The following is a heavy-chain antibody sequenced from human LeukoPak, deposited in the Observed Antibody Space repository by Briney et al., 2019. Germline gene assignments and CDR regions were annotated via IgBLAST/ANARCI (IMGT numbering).Heavy chain of an antibody. D-gene: IGHD1-26*01. CDR3: AKDRIVGAFSSWFDP. CDR2: ISYDGSNE. V-gene: IGHV3-30*04. CDR1: GFTFSSYV. Sequence: PGGSLRLSCAASGFTFSSYVMHWVRQAPGKGLEWVAIISYDGSNEYYADSVKGRFTISRDNSKNTLYLQMNSLRAEDTAVYYCAKDRIVGAFSSWFDPWGQGTLVTVSS. J-gene: IGHJ5*02.